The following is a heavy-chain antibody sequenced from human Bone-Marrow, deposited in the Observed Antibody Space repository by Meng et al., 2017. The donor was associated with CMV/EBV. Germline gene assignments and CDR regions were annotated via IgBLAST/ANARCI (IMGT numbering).Heavy chain of an antibody. CDR2: ISAYNGNT. Sequence: ASVRVSCKASGYTFTSYGISWVRQAPGQGLEWMGWISAYNGNTNYAQKLQGRVTMTTDTSTSTASMELRSLRSDDTAVYYCARVRNLYCSSTSCNIGGWFDPWGQGTLVTVSS. CDR1: GYTFTSYG. J-gene: IGHJ5*02. CDR3: ARVRNLYCSSTSCNIGGWFDP. V-gene: IGHV1-18*01. D-gene: IGHD2-2*01.